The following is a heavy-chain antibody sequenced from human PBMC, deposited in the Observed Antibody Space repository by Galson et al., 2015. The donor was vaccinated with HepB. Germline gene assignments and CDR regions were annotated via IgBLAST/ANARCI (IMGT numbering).Heavy chain of an antibody. Sequence: YYADSVKGRFTISRDNSKNTLYLQMNSLRAEDTAVYYCARAVEDVTGTSPYNWFDPWGQGTLVTVSS. J-gene: IGHJ5*02. CDR3: ARAVEDVTGTSPYNWFDP. V-gene: IGHV3-33*01. D-gene: IGHD1-20*01.